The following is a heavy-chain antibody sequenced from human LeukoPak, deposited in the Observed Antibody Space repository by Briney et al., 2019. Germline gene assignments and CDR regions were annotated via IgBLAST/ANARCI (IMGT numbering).Heavy chain of an antibody. J-gene: IGHJ6*03. V-gene: IGHV3-74*01. CDR3: ARSKNLLRFGSYYYYMDV. Sequence: GGSLRLSCAASGFTFSSYGMHWVRQAPGKGLVWVSRISPDGSSTTYADSAKGRFTISRDNAKNSLYLQMNSLRAEDTALYYCARSKNLLRFGSYYYYMDVWGKGTTVTVSS. CDR1: GFTFSSYG. D-gene: IGHD3-3*01. CDR2: ISPDGSST.